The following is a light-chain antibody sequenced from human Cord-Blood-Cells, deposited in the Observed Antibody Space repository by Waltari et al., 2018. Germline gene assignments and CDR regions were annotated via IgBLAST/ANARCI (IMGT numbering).Light chain of an antibody. CDR2: EVS. J-gene: IGLJ2*01. CDR3: SSYAGSNNPVV. V-gene: IGLV2-8*01. CDR1: SSDVGGFNY. Sequence: QSALTQSPSASGSPGQSVTIPCTGTSSDVGGFNYAPWYQQPPGKAPKLMVYEVSKRPSGVPDRFSGSKSGNTASLTVSGLQAEDEADYYCSSYAGSNNPVVFGGGTKLTVL.